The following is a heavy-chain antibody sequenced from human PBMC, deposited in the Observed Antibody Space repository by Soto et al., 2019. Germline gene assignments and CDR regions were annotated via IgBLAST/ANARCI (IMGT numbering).Heavy chain of an antibody. CDR3: VRSKGGYSYGTPFDY. J-gene: IGHJ4*02. Sequence: SLRLSCAASGFTFDDYAMHWVRHVLGKGLEWVSSISWKSGNIGYADSVKGRFTTSRDNAKNSLYLQMNSLRPEDTSLYYCVRSKGGYSYGTPFDYWGQGNLVTVSS. V-gene: IGHV3-9*01. CDR2: ISWKSGNI. CDR1: GFTFDDYA. D-gene: IGHD5-18*01.